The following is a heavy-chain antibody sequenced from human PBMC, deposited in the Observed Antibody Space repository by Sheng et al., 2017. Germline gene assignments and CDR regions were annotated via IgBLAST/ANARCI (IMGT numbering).Heavy chain of an antibody. CDR3: ARGYQYPGAFDI. J-gene: IGHJ3*02. D-gene: IGHD2-2*01. V-gene: IGHV4-34*01. Sequence: QVQLQQWGAGLLKPSETLSLTCAVYGGSFSGYYWSWIRQPPGKGLEWIGEINHSGSTNYNPSLKSRVTISVDTSKNQFSLKLSSVTAADTAVYYCARGYQYPGAFDIWGQGTMVTVSS. CDR2: INHSGST. CDR1: GGSFSGYY.